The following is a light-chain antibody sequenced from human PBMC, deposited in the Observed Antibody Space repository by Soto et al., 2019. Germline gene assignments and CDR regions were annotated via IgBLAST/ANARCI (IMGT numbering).Light chain of an antibody. J-gene: IGKJ5*01. Sequence: IQLTQSPSSLSASVGDRVTITCRASQGISSYLAWYQQKPGKAPKLLIYAASTLQSGVPSRFSGSGSGTDLTLTLSSLQPEDFATYYCQQLNSYPITFGQGTRLEIK. CDR1: QGISSY. CDR3: QQLNSYPIT. CDR2: AAS. V-gene: IGKV1-9*01.